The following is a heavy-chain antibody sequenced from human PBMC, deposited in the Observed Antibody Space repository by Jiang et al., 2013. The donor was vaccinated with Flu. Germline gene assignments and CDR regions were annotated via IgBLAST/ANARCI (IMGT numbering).Heavy chain of an antibody. V-gene: IGHV3-23*01. Sequence: SYAMSWVRQAPGKGLEWVSAISGSGGSTYYADSVKGRFTISRDNSKNTLYLQMNSLRAEDTAVYYCAKDRWVVVAAHFDYWGQGTLVTVSS. CDR3: AKDRWVVVAAHFDY. J-gene: IGHJ4*02. CDR2: ISGSGGST. D-gene: IGHD2-15*01. CDR1: SYA.